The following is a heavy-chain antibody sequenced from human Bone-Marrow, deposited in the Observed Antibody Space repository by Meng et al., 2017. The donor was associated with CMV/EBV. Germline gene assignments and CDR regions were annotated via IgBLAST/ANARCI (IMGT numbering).Heavy chain of an antibody. CDR2: INWNGGST. Sequence: GGSLRLSCAASGFTFDDYGMSWVRQAPGKGLEWVSGINWNGGSTGYADSVKGRFTISRDNAKNSLYLQMSSLRAEDTALYHCARNATQRFLEWLSNYYYYGMDVWGQGTTVTVSS. J-gene: IGHJ6*02. D-gene: IGHD3-3*01. V-gene: IGHV3-20*01. CDR3: ARNATQRFLEWLSNYYYYGMDV. CDR1: GFTFDDYG.